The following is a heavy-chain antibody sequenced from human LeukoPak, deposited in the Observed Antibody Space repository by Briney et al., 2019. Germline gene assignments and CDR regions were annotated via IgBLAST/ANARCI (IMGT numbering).Heavy chain of an antibody. Sequence: GGSLRLSCAASGFTFSSYWMTWVRQAPGKGLGWVANIKYEGSEQYYVDSVKGRFIISRDNARNSLYLQMDSLRAEDTAVYYCARIRPSFCLGGYGGNFDLWGRGTLATVSS. J-gene: IGHJ2*01. D-gene: IGHD3-16*01. CDR3: ARIRPSFCLGGYGGNFDL. V-gene: IGHV3-7*01. CDR1: GFTFSSYW. CDR2: IKYEGSEQ.